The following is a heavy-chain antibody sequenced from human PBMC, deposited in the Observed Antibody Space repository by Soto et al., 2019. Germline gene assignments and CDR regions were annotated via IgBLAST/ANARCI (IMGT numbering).Heavy chain of an antibody. CDR3: TTDRHYYDSSGHDAFDI. V-gene: IGHV3-15*01. CDR2: IKSKTDGGTT. CDR1: EFSFTNAW. J-gene: IGHJ3*02. Sequence: PGGSLRLSCAASEFSFTNAWMSWVRQAPGKGLEWVGRIKSKTDGGTTDYAAPVKGRFTISRDGSKNTLYLQMNSLKTEDTAVYYCTTDRHYYDSSGHDAFDIWGQGTMVTVSS. D-gene: IGHD3-22*01.